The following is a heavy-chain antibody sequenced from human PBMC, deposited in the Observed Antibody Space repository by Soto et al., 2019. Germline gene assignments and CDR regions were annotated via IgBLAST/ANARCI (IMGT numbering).Heavy chain of an antibody. CDR1: GFTFSSYW. J-gene: IGHJ6*02. CDR3: ARGGSYIGYYYYYGMDV. CDR2: INSDGSST. D-gene: IGHD1-26*01. V-gene: IGHV3-74*01. Sequence: PGGSLRLSCAASGFTFSSYWMHWVRQAPGKGLVWVSRINSDGSSTSYADSVKGRFTISRDNAKNTLYLQMNSLRAEDTAVYYCARGGSYIGYYYYYGMDVWGQGTTVTVSS.